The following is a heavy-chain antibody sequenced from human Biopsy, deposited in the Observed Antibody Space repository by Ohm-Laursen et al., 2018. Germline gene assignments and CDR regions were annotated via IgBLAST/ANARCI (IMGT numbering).Heavy chain of an antibody. CDR2: NIPILGTG. D-gene: IGHD3-9*01. CDR1: GVTFSNYG. V-gene: IGHV1-69*06. Sequence: SVKVSCKAPGVTFSNYGVNWVRQAPGQGLEWLGGNIPILGTGNYAQKFQDRVTVAADTSTSTATMELRSLRSDDTAVYYCATKLTGYFHHWGQGTLVSVSS. CDR3: ATKLTGYFHH. J-gene: IGHJ1*01.